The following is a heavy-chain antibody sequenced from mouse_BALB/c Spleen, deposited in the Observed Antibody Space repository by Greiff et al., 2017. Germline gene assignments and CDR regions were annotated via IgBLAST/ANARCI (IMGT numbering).Heavy chain of an antibody. D-gene: IGHD1-1*01. J-gene: IGHJ1*01. V-gene: IGHV14-4*02. Sequence: VQLLQSGAELVRSGASVKLSCTASGFNIKDYYMHWVKQRPEQGLEWIGWIDPENGDTEYAPKFQGKATMTADTSSNTAYLQLSSLTSEDTAVYYCNAKVVGNWYFDVWGAGTTVTVSS. CDR2: IDPENGDT. CDR1: GFNIKDYY. CDR3: NAKVVGNWYFDV.